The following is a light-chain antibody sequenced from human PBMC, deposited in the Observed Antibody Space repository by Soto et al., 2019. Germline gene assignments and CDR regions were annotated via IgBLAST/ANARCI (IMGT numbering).Light chain of an antibody. CDR3: QQANTFPLT. J-gene: IGKJ3*01. Sequence: DIQMTQSPSSVSASVGDRVTITCQASQGIYNWLAWYQQKPVKAPKLLISAVSNLQSGVPSRFSGSGYGTDFTLTISSLQPEDFATYYCQQANTFPLTLGPGTKVDIK. CDR1: QGIYNW. V-gene: IGKV1D-12*01. CDR2: AVS.